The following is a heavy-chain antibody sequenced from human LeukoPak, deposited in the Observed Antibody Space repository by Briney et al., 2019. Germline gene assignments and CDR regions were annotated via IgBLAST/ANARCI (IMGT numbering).Heavy chain of an antibody. J-gene: IGHJ4*02. V-gene: IGHV3-23*01. D-gene: IGHD5-18*01. CDR2: ISGSGGST. Sequence: GGSLRLSCAASGFTLSSYAMSWDRQAPGKGLEWVSAISGSGGSTYYADSVKGRFTISRDNSKNTLYLQMNSLRAEDTAVYYCAKDWGYSYGYYFDYWGQGTLVTVSS. CDR1: GFTLSSYA. CDR3: AKDWGYSYGYYFDY.